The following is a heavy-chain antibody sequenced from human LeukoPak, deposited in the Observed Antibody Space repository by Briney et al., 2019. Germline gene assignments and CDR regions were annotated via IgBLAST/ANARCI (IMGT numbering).Heavy chain of an antibody. CDR1: GFTFSSYA. CDR2: ISGSGGST. J-gene: IGHJ4*02. V-gene: IGHV3-23*01. Sequence: PGGSLRLSCAASGFTFSSYAMSWVRQAPGEGLEWVSAISGSGGSTYYADSVKGRFTISRDNSKNTLYLQMNSLRAEDTAVYYCAFAGGYDSRAPLEYWGQGTLVTVSS. CDR3: AFAGGYDSRAPLEY. D-gene: IGHD3-22*01.